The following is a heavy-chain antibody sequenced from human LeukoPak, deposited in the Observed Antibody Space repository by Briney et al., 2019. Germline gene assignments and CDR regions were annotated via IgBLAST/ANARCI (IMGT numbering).Heavy chain of an antibody. CDR3: ARDRQGSWPYYFDY. J-gene: IGHJ4*02. Sequence: ASVNVSCKASGYIFTSYGFIWVRQAPGQGLEWMGWISAYNGNTNYAQKLQGRVTMTTDTSTSTAYMELRSLRSDDTAVYYCARDRQGSWPYYFDYWGQGTLVTVSS. CDR2: ISAYNGNT. D-gene: IGHD6-13*01. CDR1: GYIFTSYG. V-gene: IGHV1-18*01.